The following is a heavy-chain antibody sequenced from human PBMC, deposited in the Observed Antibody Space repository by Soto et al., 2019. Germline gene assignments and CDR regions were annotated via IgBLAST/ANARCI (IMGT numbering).Heavy chain of an antibody. J-gene: IGHJ4*02. Sequence: GSLRLSCAASGFTFSSYEMNWVRQAPGKGLEWVSYISSSGSTIYYADSVKGRFTISRGNAKNSLYLQMNSLRAEDTAVYYCASGPHTYYFDYWGQGTLVTVSS. D-gene: IGHD2-2*02. CDR3: ASGPHTYYFDY. CDR2: ISSSGSTI. V-gene: IGHV3-48*03. CDR1: GFTFSSYE.